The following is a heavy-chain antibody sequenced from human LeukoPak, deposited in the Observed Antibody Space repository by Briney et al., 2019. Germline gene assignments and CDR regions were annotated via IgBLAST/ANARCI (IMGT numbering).Heavy chain of an antibody. CDR2: IIPIFGTA. CDR3: ARGTNWSPLDFDY. Sequence: ASVNVSCKASGGTFSIYAISWVRQAPGQGLEWMGGIIPIFGTANYAQKFQGRVTITADESTSTAYMELSSLRSEDTAVYYCARGTNWSPLDFDYWGQGSLVTVSS. J-gene: IGHJ4*02. D-gene: IGHD1-20*01. V-gene: IGHV1-69*13. CDR1: GGTFSIYA.